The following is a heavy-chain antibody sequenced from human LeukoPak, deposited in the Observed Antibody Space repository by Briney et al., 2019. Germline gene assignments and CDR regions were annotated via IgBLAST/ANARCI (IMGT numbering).Heavy chain of an antibody. CDR2: ISTDGGFT. CDR1: GFSFSSYW. V-gene: IGHV3-74*01. D-gene: IGHD3-22*01. J-gene: IGHJ4*02. CDR3: ASDLNHDSGG. Sequence: PGGSLRLSCVASGFSFSSYWMHWVRQVPGKGPVWVSRISTDGGFTTYADSVRGRFTISRDNAKTSLYLQMNSLRVEDTATYYCASDLNHDSGGWGQGTLVTVSS.